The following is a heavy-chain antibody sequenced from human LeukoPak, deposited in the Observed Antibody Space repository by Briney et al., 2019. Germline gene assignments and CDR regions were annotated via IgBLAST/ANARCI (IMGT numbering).Heavy chain of an antibody. CDR3: GRAPGTIFDVLNYHFDN. Sequence: GGSLRLSCAASGFTFSSYVMHWVRQTPGKGLEWVAILSSDGVDKRYADSVQGRFTVSRDNFKNTLHLQMNSLRTEDTAVYYCGRAPGTIFDVLNYHFDNWGQGTLVTVSS. CDR2: LSSDGVDK. CDR1: GFTFSSYV. D-gene: IGHD3-3*01. V-gene: IGHV3-30-3*01. J-gene: IGHJ4*02.